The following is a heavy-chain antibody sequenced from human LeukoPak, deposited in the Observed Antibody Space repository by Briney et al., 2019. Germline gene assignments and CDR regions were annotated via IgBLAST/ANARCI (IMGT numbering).Heavy chain of an antibody. CDR2: IWYDGSDK. Sequence: GGSLRLSCTASGFTFSAYGMHWVRQAPGKGLEWGAVIWYDGSDKHYADSVKGRFTISRDSSKNTLYLQMNSLRAEDTAVYYCARGYSNWYYFDYWGQGTLVTVSS. CDR1: GFTFSAYG. V-gene: IGHV3-33*01. CDR3: ARGYSNWYYFDY. J-gene: IGHJ4*02. D-gene: IGHD6-13*01.